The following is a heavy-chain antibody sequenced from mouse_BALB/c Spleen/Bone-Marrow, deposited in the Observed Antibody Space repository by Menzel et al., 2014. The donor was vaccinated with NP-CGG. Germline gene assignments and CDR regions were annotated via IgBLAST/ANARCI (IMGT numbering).Heavy chain of an antibody. Sequence: EVQRVESGEGSVQPGGSLRLSWATSGFTFTDYYMSWVRQPPGKALEWLGFIRNKAKGYTTEYSASVKGRFTISRDNSQRILYLQMNTLRPEDSATYYCARDENVGIYWYFDVWGAGTTVIVSS. CDR2: IRNKAKGYTT. CDR1: GFTFTDYY. CDR3: ARDENVGIYWYFDV. V-gene: IGHV7-3*02. J-gene: IGHJ1*01.